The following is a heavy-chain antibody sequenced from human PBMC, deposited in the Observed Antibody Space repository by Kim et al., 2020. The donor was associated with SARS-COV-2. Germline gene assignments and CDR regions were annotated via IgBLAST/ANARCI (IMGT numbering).Heavy chain of an antibody. V-gene: IGHV3-21*01. Sequence: SSIYYADSVKGRFTISRDNAKNSLYLQMNSLRAEDTAVYYCARGSINLDYWGQGTLVTVSS. CDR2: SSI. CDR3: ARGSINLDY. J-gene: IGHJ4*02. D-gene: IGHD1-20*01.